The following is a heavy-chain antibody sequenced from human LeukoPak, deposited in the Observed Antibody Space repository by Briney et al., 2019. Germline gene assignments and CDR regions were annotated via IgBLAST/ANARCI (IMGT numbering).Heavy chain of an antibody. CDR3: TRMTTGHEY. CDR1: GVSFDDYY. Sequence: SETLSGTCAVSGVSFDDYYWSWVRQTPGKGLEWIGEINHSGYTNDSPSLKSRVTLSIDTSRKQFSLNLRSVTVADAGIYYCTRMTTGHEYWVEGTLVTVSS. CDR2: INHSGYT. V-gene: IGHV4-34*01. D-gene: IGHD4-17*01. J-gene: IGHJ4*02.